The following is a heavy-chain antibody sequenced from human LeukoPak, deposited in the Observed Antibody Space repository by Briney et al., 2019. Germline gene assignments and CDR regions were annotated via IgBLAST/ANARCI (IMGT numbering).Heavy chain of an antibody. J-gene: IGHJ6*03. Sequence: GGSLRLSCAASGFTFSSYAMSWVRQAPGKGLEWVSAISGSGGSTYYADSVKGRFTISRDNSKNTLYLQMNSLRAEDTAVYYCAEFPATVTHYYYYYMDVWGKGTTVTVSS. D-gene: IGHD4-11*01. CDR1: GFTFSSYA. CDR2: ISGSGGST. V-gene: IGHV3-23*01. CDR3: AEFPATVTHYYYYYMDV.